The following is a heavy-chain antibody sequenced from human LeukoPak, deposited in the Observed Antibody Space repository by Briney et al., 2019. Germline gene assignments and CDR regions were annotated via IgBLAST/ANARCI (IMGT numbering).Heavy chain of an antibody. D-gene: IGHD4-11*01. CDR3: ARDTSQSNTVTYFDY. V-gene: IGHV3-21*01. J-gene: IGHJ4*02. CDR2: IDSSSAYI. Sequence: PGGSLRLSCAASGLTFSSSGMNWVRQAPGKGLEWVSFIDSSSAYIYYADSVKGRFTISRDNAKNSLYLQMNSLRAEGTAVYYCARDTSQSNTVTYFDYWGQGTLVTVSS. CDR1: GLTFSSSG.